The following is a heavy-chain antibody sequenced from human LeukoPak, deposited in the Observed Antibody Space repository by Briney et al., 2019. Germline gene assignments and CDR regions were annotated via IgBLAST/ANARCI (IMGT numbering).Heavy chain of an antibody. V-gene: IGHV3-33*06. J-gene: IGHJ4*02. CDR1: GFTFSHYG. D-gene: IGHD4-11*01. Sequence: GGSLRLSCATSGFTFSHYGMHWVRQAPGKGLEWVAVIWSDGTDKYYGDSVKGRFTISRDNSKNAVYLQMNSLRVEDTAVYYCAKDAQRGFDFSNSLESWGQGTLVTVSS. CDR3: AKDAQRGFDFSNSLES. CDR2: IWSDGTDK.